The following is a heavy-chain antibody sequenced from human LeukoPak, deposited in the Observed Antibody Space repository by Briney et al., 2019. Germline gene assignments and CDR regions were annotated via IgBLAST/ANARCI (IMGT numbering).Heavy chain of an antibody. J-gene: IGHJ4*02. CDR2: ISGSGGST. V-gene: IGHV3-23*01. Sequence: SLRLSCAASGFTFSSYAMSWVRQAPGKGLGLVSAISGSGGSTYYADSVKGRFTISRDNSKNTLYLQMNSLRAEDTAVYYCARKYSSGWYVYYFDYWGQGTLVTVSS. D-gene: IGHD6-19*01. CDR3: ARKYSSGWYVYYFDY. CDR1: GFTFSSYA.